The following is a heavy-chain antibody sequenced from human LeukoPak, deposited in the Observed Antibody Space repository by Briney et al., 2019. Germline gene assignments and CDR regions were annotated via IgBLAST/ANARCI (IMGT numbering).Heavy chain of an antibody. Sequence: ASVKVSCKASGGTFSSYAISWVRQAPGQGLEWMGWINPNSGVTNYAQQFHGRVTMTRDTSISTAYMELSGLGSDDTAMFHCARGSDGDFFDHWGQGTLVTVSS. CDR1: GGTFSSYA. CDR3: ARGSDGDFFDH. V-gene: IGHV1-2*02. CDR2: INPNSGVT. D-gene: IGHD4-17*01. J-gene: IGHJ4*02.